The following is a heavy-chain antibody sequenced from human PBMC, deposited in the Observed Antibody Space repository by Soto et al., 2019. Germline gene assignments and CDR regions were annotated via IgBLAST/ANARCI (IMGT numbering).Heavy chain of an antibody. V-gene: IGHV4-4*07. CDR2: VYSSGST. J-gene: IGHJ6*02. D-gene: IGHD2-2*01. CDR1: TDSINSYY. CDR3: ARDIVVVPAVTLDYYYGLDV. Sequence: SETLSLTCTVSTDSINSYYWSWIRQPAGKGLERIGRVYSSGSTNYNPSLKSRVTMSVDTSKNQFSLNLKSVTAADTAVYYCARDIVVVPAVTLDYYYGLDVWGQGTSVTVYS.